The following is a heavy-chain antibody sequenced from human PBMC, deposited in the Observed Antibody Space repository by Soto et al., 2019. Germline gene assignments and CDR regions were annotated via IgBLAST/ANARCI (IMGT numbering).Heavy chain of an antibody. Sequence: SETLSLTCAVSGGSISSSNWWSWIRQPPGKGLEWIGSIYYSGNTYYNPSLRSRVTISVDTSKNQFSLKLSSVTAADTAVYYCARADYDSYFDYWGQGTLVTVSS. D-gene: IGHD3-22*01. CDR3: ARADYDSYFDY. CDR2: IYYSGNT. V-gene: IGHV4-39*01. CDR1: GGSISSSNW. J-gene: IGHJ4*02.